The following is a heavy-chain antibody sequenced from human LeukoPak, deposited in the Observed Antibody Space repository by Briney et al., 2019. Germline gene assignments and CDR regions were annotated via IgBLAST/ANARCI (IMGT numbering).Heavy chain of an antibody. CDR2: ISWNSGSI. J-gene: IGHJ3*02. D-gene: IGHD3-22*01. CDR3: AKEGVYYDSSGYSGGAFDI. CDR1: GFTFDDYA. V-gene: IGHV3-9*03. Sequence: GGSLRLSCAASGFTFDDYAMHWVRQAPGKGLEWVSGISWNSGSIGYADSVKGRFTISRDNAKNSLYLQMNSLRAEDMALYYCAKEGVYYDSSGYSGGAFDIWGQGTMVTVSS.